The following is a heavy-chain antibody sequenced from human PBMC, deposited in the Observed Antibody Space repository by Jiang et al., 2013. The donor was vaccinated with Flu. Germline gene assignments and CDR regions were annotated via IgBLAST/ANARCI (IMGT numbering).Heavy chain of an antibody. CDR1: GDSVSSNSAA. Sequence: TSQTLSLTCAISGDSVSSNSAAWNWIRQSPSRGLEWLGRTYYRSKWYNDYAVSVKSRITINPDTSKNQFSLQLNSVTPEDTAVYYCARGLERQLVRDYYYGMDVWGQGTTVTVSS. CDR2: TYYRSKWYN. J-gene: IGHJ6*02. D-gene: IGHD6-6*01. CDR3: ARGLERQLVRDYYYGMDV. V-gene: IGHV6-1*01.